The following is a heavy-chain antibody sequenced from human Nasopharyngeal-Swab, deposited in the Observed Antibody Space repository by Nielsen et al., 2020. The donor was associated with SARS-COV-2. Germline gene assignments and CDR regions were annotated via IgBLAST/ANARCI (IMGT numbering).Heavy chain of an antibody. CDR2: ISSSSSYT. CDR1: GFPFSDYY. CDR3: ARDRPDYDFWSGYSSYYYYYMDV. D-gene: IGHD3-3*01. J-gene: IGHJ6*03. Sequence: LSLTCPASGFPFSDYYMSWIRQAPGKGLEWVSYISSSSSYTHYADSVKGRFTISRDNAKNSLYLQMNSLRAEDTAVYYCARDRPDYDFWSGYSSYYYYYMDVWGKGTTVTVSS. V-gene: IGHV3-11*06.